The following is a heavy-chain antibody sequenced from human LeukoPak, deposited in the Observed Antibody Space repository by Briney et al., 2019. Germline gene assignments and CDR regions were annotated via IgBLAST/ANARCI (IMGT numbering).Heavy chain of an antibody. CDR2: ISGSGGST. J-gene: IGHJ1*01. Sequence: GGSLRLSCAASGFTFSSYAMSWVRQAPGKGLEWVSAISGSGGSTYYADSAKGRFTISRDNSKNTLYLQMNSLRAEDTAVYYCAKYGCGGDCPLSYFQHWGQGTLVTVSS. CDR1: GFTFSSYA. D-gene: IGHD2-21*02. V-gene: IGHV3-23*01. CDR3: AKYGCGGDCPLSYFQH.